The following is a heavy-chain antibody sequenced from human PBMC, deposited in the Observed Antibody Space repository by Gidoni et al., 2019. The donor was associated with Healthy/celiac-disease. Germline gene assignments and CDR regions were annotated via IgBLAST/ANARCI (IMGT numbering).Heavy chain of an antibody. D-gene: IGHD3-3*01. Sequence: QVQMVESGGGVVQPGRSLRLSCAASGFTFSSYARHWVRPAPGKGLGWVAVHTYDGSNKYYADSVKGRFTISRDNSKNTLYLQMNSLRAEDTAVYYCARAGGDFWSRSVYYGMDVWGQGTTVTVSS. CDR2: HTYDGSNK. J-gene: IGHJ6*02. CDR1: GFTFSSYA. V-gene: IGHV3-30-3*01. CDR3: ARAGGDFWSRSVYYGMDV.